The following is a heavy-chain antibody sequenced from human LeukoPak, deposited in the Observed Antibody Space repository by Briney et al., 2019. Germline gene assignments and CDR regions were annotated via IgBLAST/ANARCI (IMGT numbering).Heavy chain of an antibody. D-gene: IGHD5-12*01. Sequence: PSGSLSLTCGVSGASISISNWWSWVRQPPGKGLEWIGEIFHSGMTNYNPSLKSRVIISLDKSKNQFSLNLSSVTAADTAVYFCARDRSGYSVNFDCWGQGTLVTVSS. V-gene: IGHV4-4*02. CDR3: ARDRSGYSVNFDC. J-gene: IGHJ4*02. CDR2: IFHSGMT. CDR1: GASISISNW.